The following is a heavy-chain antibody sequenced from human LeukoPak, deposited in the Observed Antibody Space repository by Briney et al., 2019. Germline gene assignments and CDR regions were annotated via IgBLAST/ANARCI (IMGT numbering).Heavy chain of an antibody. V-gene: IGHV4-39*07. D-gene: IGHD3-3*01. CDR3: ARASGAIYFWSGYYSNYFDY. J-gene: IGHJ4*02. Sequence: SETLSLTCTVSGGSISRSSYYWGWIRQPPGKGLEWIESIYYSGSTYYNPSLKSRVTISVDTSKNQFSLKLSSVTAADTAVYYCARASGAIYFWSGYYSNYFDYWGQGTLVTVSS. CDR1: GGSISRSSYY. CDR2: IYYSGST.